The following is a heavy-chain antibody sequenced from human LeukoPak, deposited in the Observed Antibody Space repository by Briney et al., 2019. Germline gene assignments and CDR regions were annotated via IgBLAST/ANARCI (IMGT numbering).Heavy chain of an antibody. Sequence: GGSLRLSCAASGFSFSKYWMHWVRQAPGKGLEWVAVIWYDGSNKYYADSVRGRFTISRDNSKNTLYLQMNSLRAEDTAVYYCAATPPYGSGSYYNYWGQGTLVTVSS. CDR2: IWYDGSNK. CDR3: AATPPYGSGSYYNY. D-gene: IGHD3-10*01. V-gene: IGHV3-33*08. CDR1: GFSFSKYW. J-gene: IGHJ4*02.